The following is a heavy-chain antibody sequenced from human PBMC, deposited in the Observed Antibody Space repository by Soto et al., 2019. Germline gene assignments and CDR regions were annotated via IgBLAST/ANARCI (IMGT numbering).Heavy chain of an antibody. CDR3: ARGHMVRVFHYYYHGMDV. V-gene: IGHV1-18*01. CDR1: GYTFTSYG. CDR2: ISAYNGNT. D-gene: IGHD3-10*01. Sequence: ASVEVSCKASGYTFTSYGISWVRQAPGQGLEWMGWISAYNGNTNYAQKLQGRVTMTTDTSTSTAYMELRSLRSDDTAVYYCARGHMVRVFHYYYHGMDVCGQGSSFTDSS. J-gene: IGHJ6*02.